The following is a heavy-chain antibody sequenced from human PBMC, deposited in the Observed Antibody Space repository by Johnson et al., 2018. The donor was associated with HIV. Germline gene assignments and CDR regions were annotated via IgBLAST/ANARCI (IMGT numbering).Heavy chain of an antibody. V-gene: IGHV3-33*06. Sequence: QVQLVESGGGLVQPGRSLRLSCAASGFTFSSYGMHWVRQAPGKGLEWVAVIWYDGSTKYYADSVKGRFTISRDNSKNTLYLQMNSLRAEDTAVYYCAKDDYMYGLPGAFDIWCQGTMVTVSS. J-gene: IGHJ3*02. CDR3: AKDDYMYGLPGAFDI. CDR1: GFTFSSYG. CDR2: IWYDGSTK. D-gene: IGHD3-10*02.